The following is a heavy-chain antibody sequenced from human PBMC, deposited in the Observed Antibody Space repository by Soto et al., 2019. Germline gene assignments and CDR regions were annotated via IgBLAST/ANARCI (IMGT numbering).Heavy chain of an antibody. CDR3: ARVGKDGGNSNWFDP. V-gene: IGHV4-34*01. CDR1: GGSFSGYY. D-gene: IGHD2-21*02. Sequence: SETLSLTCAVYGGSFSGYYWSWIRQPPGKGLEWIGEINHSGSTNYNPSLKSRVTISVDTSKNQFSLKLSSVTAADTAVYYCARVGKDGGNSNWFDPWGQGTLVTVS. CDR2: INHSGST. J-gene: IGHJ5*02.